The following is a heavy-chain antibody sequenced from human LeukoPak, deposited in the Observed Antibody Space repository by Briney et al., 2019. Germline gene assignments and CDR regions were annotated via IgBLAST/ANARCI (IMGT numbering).Heavy chain of an antibody. CDR2: ISYDGSNK. Sequence: QPGRSLRLSCAASGFTFSSYAMHWVRQAPGKGLEWVAVISYDGSNKYYADSVKGRFTISRDNAKNPLYLQMNSLRAEDTAVYYCARFGTYSSGWYGAFDIWGQGTMVTVSS. J-gene: IGHJ3*02. D-gene: IGHD6-19*01. V-gene: IGHV3-30-3*01. CDR1: GFTFSSYA. CDR3: ARFGTYSSGWYGAFDI.